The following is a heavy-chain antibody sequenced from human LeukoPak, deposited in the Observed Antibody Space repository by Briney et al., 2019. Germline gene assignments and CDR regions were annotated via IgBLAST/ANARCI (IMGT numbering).Heavy chain of an antibody. D-gene: IGHD4-17*01. CDR1: GFDLTKDW. CDR2: IFPDDSDT. CDR3: ARGDPTTVTSFDY. J-gene: IGHJ4*02. V-gene: IGHV5-51*01. Sequence: GESLKISRRFSGFDLTKDWLGWVRLMPGKGLEWMGIIFPDDSDTRYSPSFQGQVTLSADKSISTAYLQWSSLKASDTAIYYCARGDPTTVTSFDYGGQGTLVTVSS.